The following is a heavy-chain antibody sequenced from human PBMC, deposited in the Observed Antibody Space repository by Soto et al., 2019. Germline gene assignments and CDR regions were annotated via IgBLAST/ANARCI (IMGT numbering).Heavy chain of an antibody. CDR1: GFTFSSYA. D-gene: IGHD6-13*01. CDR3: AKPTYSSSWSYYYYGMDV. V-gene: IGHV3-23*01. CDR2: ISGSGGST. J-gene: IGHJ6*02. Sequence: GGSLRLSCAASGFTFSSYAMSWVRQAPGKGLEWVSAISGSGGSTYYADSVKGRFTISRDNSKNTLYLQMNSLRAEDTAVYYCAKPTYSSSWSYYYYGMDVWGQGTTVTVSS.